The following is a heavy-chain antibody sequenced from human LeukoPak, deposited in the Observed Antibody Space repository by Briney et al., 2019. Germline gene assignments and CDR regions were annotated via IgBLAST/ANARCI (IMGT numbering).Heavy chain of an antibody. CDR2: ISGSGGST. V-gene: IGHV3-23*01. CDR1: GFTFSSYA. CDR3: AKDNRPSFVVVPAAQGY. J-gene: IGHJ4*02. Sequence: PGGSLRLSCAASGFTFSSYAMSWVRQAPGKGLEWVSAISGSGGSTYYADSVKGRFTISRDNSKNTLYLQMNSLRAEDTAVYYCAKDNRPSFVVVPAAQGYWGQGTLVTVSS. D-gene: IGHD2-2*01.